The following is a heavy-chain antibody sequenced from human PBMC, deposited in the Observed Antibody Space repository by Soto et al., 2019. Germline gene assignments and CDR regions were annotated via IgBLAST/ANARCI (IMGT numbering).Heavy chain of an antibody. Sequence: ASVKVSCKASGGTFSNYPFSWVRQAPGQGPEWMGGIIPVFGTADYAQKFQGRLTITADKSTTTVYMELSSLRSEDTAVYYCVRDASSGYRGWWDPWGQGTLVTVSS. J-gene: IGHJ5*02. V-gene: IGHV1-69*06. CDR1: GGTFSNYP. CDR3: VRDASSGYRGWWDP. D-gene: IGHD5-18*01. CDR2: IIPVFGTA.